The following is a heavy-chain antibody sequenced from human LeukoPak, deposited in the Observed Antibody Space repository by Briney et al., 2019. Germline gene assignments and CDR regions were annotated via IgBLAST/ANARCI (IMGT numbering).Heavy chain of an antibody. CDR1: GGSISSYY. Sequence: PSETLSLTCTVSGGSISSYYWSWIRQPPGKGLEWIGYIYYSGSTNYNPSLKSRVTISVDTSKNQFSPKLSSVTAADTAVYYCARDSGYDYSLRYYYYGMDVWGQGTTVTVSS. V-gene: IGHV4-59*01. CDR3: ARDSGYDYSLRYYYYGMDV. D-gene: IGHD5-12*01. CDR2: IYYSGST. J-gene: IGHJ6*02.